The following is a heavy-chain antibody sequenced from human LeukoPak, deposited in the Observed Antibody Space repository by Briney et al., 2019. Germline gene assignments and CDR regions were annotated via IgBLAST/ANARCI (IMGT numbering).Heavy chain of an antibody. CDR1: GFTFSGFW. V-gene: IGHV3-74*01. D-gene: IGHD3-16*01. CDR3: ARDLGEWGRVDD. J-gene: IGHJ4*02. CDR2: ISFDGSDA. Sequence: RGSLRLSCAASGFTFSGFWMHWVRQAPGKGLVWVSCISFDGSDATYADSVKGRFTISRDNAKNTLHLQMDSLRPEDTAVYYCARDLGEWGRVDDWGQGTLVTVSS.